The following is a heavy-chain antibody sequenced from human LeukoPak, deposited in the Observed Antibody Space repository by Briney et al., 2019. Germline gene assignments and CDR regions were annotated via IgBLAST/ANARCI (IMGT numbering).Heavy chain of an antibody. CDR3: TKGAGCSGGSCRSTFDY. J-gene: IGHJ4*02. CDR1: GFTFSDHY. Sequence: PGGSLRLSCAASGFTFSDHYMDLVRQAPGKGLEWVGRIRNKANGHTTEYAASVKGRFTISRDDSKNSLYLQMNSLKTEDTAVYYCTKGAGCSGGSCRSTFDYWGQGTLVTVSS. D-gene: IGHD2-15*01. V-gene: IGHV3-72*01. CDR2: IRNKANGHTT.